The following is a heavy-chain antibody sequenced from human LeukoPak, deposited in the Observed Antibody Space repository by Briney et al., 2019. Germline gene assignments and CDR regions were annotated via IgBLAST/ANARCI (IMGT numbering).Heavy chain of an antibody. CDR2: MNPNSGNT. V-gene: IGHV1-8*03. CDR3: ARGRRDIVVVPAAIVSYWFDP. J-gene: IGHJ5*02. CDR1: GYTFTSYD. Sequence: ASVKVSCKASGYTFTSYDINWVRQATGQGLEWMGWMNPNSGNTGYAQKFQGRVTITRNTSISTAYKELSSLRSEDTAVYYCARGRRDIVVVPAAIVSYWFDPWGQGTLVTVSS. D-gene: IGHD2-2*02.